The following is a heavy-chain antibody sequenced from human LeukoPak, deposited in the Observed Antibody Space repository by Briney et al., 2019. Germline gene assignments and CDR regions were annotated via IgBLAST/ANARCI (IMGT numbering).Heavy chain of an antibody. CDR1: GFTFSTYG. Sequence: PGRSLRLSCTASGFTFSTYGMHWVRQAPGKGLEWVAVISYDGTNKYYADSVKGRFTISRDNSKNALYLQMASLRGEDTAVYYCARAPREGFSGSYHDYWGQGTLVTVSS. D-gene: IGHD1-26*01. V-gene: IGHV3-30*03. CDR2: ISYDGTNK. J-gene: IGHJ4*02. CDR3: ARAPREGFSGSYHDY.